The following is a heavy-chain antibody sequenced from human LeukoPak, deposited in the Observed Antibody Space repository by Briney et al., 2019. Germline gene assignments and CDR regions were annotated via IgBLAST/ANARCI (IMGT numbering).Heavy chain of an antibody. CDR1: GGSISSPNYY. J-gene: IGHJ5*02. V-gene: IGHV4-39*01. CDR3: VRHEHNPQFDP. CDR2: ISYSVSA. D-gene: IGHD1-14*01. Sequence: PSETLSLTCTVSGGSISSPNYYWAWVRQPPGKGQEWIGSISYSVSAHYYPSLKSRVTISTDTSKNQFSLKLSSVTAADTAVYYCVRHEHNPQFDPWGQGTLVTVSS.